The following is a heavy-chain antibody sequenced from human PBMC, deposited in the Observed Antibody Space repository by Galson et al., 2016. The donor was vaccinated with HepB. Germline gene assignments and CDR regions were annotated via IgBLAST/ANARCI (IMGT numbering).Heavy chain of an antibody. Sequence: SLRLSCAASGFGFSSYAMHWVRQAPGKGLEWLSVISFDGSNIYQADSVKGRFTISRDNFENTLSLQMNSLTAEDTAVYYCAREGSFMLTFFDYWGQETLVTVSS. J-gene: IGHJ4*02. V-gene: IGHV3-30*03. CDR1: GFGFSSYA. D-gene: IGHD4/OR15-4a*01. CDR2: ISFDGSNI. CDR3: AREGSFMLTFFDY.